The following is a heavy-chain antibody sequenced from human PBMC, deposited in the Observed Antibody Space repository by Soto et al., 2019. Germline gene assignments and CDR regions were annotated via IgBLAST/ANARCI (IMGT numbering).Heavy chain of an antibody. CDR3: ARDPATYYYDSSGHY. D-gene: IGHD3-22*01. Sequence: PGGSLRLSCAASGFTFSSYWMSWVRQAPGKGLEWVANIKQDGSEKYYVDSVKGRFTISRDNAKNSLYLQMNSLRAEDTAVYYCARDPATYYYDSSGHYWGQGTLVTVS. CDR2: IKQDGSEK. CDR1: GFTFSSYW. J-gene: IGHJ4*02. V-gene: IGHV3-7*01.